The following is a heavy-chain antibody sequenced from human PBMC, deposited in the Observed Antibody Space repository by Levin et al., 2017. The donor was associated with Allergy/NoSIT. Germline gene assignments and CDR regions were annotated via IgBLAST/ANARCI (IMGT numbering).Heavy chain of an antibody. CDR1: GFTFSSYW. D-gene: IGHD6-19*01. V-gene: IGHV3-7*01. J-gene: IGHJ4*02. CDR3: ARHSSGWYYFDY. Sequence: GESLKISCAASGFTFSSYWMSWVRQAPGKGLEWVANIKQDGSEKYYVDSVKGRFTISRDNAKNSLYLQMNSLRAEDTAVYYCARHSSGWYYFDYWGQGTLVTVSS. CDR2: IKQDGSEK.